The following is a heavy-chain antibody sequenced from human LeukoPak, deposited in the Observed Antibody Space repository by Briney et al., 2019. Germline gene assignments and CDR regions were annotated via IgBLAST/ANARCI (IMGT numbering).Heavy chain of an antibody. J-gene: IGHJ4*02. CDR2: ISGDGGST. D-gene: IGHD5-18*01. V-gene: IGHV3-43*02. Sequence: GGSLRLSCAASGFTFDDYAMHWVRQAPGKGLEWVSLISGDGGSTYYADSVKGRFTISRDNSKNSLYLQMNSPRTEDTALYYCAKDNGHSFYYYFDYWGQGTLVTVSS. CDR3: AKDNGHSFYYYFDY. CDR1: GFTFDDYA.